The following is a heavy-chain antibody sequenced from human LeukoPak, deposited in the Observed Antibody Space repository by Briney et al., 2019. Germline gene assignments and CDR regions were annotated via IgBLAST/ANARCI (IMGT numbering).Heavy chain of an antibody. Sequence: GGSLRLSCAASGFTFSSYSMNWVRQAPGKGLEWVPSISSNNDYMYYADSVKGRLTISRDNAENSLYLQMNSLRDEDTAVYYCATSAVRGSYYFDYWGQGTLVTVSS. CDR2: ISSNNDYM. J-gene: IGHJ4*02. D-gene: IGHD3-10*01. CDR3: ATSAVRGSYYFDY. V-gene: IGHV3-21*01. CDR1: GFTFSSYS.